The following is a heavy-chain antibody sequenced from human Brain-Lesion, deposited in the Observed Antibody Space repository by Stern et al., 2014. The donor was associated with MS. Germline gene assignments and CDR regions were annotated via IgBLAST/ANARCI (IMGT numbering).Heavy chain of an antibody. CDR3: ARHDSVPRPSQLYSARDRGPGYFDY. D-gene: IGHD1-26*01. CDR1: GGSISSSNYY. V-gene: IGHV4-39*01. J-gene: IGHJ4*02. Sequence: QVQLQESGPGLVKPSETLSLTCTVSGGSISSSNYYWAWIRQPPGKGLEGIGNIYYSGFTYYNPSLKSRVTISVDISKNQFSLKLSSVTDADTAIYYCARHDSVPRPSQLYSARDRGPGYFDYWGQGTLVTVSS. CDR2: IYYSGFT.